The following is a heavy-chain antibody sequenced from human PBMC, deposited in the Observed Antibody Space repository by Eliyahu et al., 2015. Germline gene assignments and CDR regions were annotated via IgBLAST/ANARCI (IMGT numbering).Heavy chain of an antibody. V-gene: IGHV4-4*02. CDR2: IYHSGST. Sequence: QVQLQESGPGLVKPSGTLSLTCAVSGGXISXXNWGSWVRQPPGKGLEWIGEIYHSGSTNYNPSLKSRVTISVDKSKNQFSLKLSSVTAADTAVYYCATLRTYSSGYSRTPDAFDIWGQGTMVTVSS. CDR3: ATLRTYSSGYSRTPDAFDI. D-gene: IGHD3-22*01. J-gene: IGHJ3*02. CDR1: GGXISXXNW.